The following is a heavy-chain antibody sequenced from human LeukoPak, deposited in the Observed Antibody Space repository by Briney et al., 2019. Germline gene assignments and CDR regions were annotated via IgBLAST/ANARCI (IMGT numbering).Heavy chain of an antibody. CDR3: ASSWSSISCPFDY. CDR1: GGSIDSYY. CDR2: HYTSGST. Sequence: SETLSLTCSVSGGSIDSYYWSWIRQPPGQGLEWIGYHYTSGSTNANPPLKSPLTRSVDTSKYQFSLKLSSVTAADTGVYDCASSWSSISCPFDYWGQGTLVTVSS. D-gene: IGHD2-2*01. V-gene: IGHV4-4*09. J-gene: IGHJ4*02.